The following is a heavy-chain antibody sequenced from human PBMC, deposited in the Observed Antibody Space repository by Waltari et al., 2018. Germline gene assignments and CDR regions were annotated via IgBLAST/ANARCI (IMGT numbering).Heavy chain of an antibody. J-gene: IGHJ4*02. D-gene: IGHD1-26*01. CDR3: ASSGILPL. CDR1: GGSISSSSYY. V-gene: IGHV4-39*01. CDR2: IYYSGST. Sequence: QLQLQESGPGLVKPSENMSLTCTVSGGSISSSSYYWGWIRQPPGKGLELIGSIYYSGSTYYNPSLKSRVTISVDTSKNQFSLKLSSVTAADTAVYYCASSGILPLWGQGTLVTVSS.